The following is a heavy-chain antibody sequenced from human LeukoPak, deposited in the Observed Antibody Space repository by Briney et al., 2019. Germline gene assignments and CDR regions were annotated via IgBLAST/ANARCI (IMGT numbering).Heavy chain of an antibody. CDR2: IYYSGET. V-gene: IGHV4-30-4*07. J-gene: IGHJ5*02. Sequence: SETLSLTCTVSGDSISSGGYSWSWIRQPPGKGLEWIGSIYYSGETYYNSSLKSRVTISVDTSKNQLSLKLTAVRAADTAVYYCARVGYCSGTTCPWGQGTLVTVSS. D-gene: IGHD2-15*01. CDR1: GDSISSGGYS. CDR3: ARVGYCSGTTCP.